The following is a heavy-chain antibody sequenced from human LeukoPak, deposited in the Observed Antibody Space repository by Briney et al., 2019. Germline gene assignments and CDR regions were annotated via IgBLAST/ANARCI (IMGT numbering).Heavy chain of an antibody. V-gene: IGHV3-33*01. D-gene: IGHD6-13*01. CDR1: GFTFSSYG. Sequence: GRSLRLSCAASGFTFSSYGMHWVRQAPGKGLEWVAVIWYDGSNKYYADSVKGRFTISRDNSKNTLYLQMNSLRAEDTAVYYCARASYSSSWYYFDYWGQGTLVTVSS. J-gene: IGHJ4*02. CDR2: IWYDGSNK. CDR3: ARASYSSSWYYFDY.